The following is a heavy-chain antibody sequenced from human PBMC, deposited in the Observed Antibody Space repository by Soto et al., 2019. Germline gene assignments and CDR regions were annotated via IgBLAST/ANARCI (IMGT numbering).Heavy chain of an antibody. CDR2: IYYSGST. CDR3: ARDQESITDRILQY. V-gene: IGHV4-30-4*01. Sequence: PSETLSLTCTVSGGSISSGDYYWSWIRQPPGKGLEWIGYIYYSGSTYYNPSLKSRVTISVDTSKNQFSLKLSSVTAADTAVYYCARDQESITDRILQYWGQGTRVTVSS. J-gene: IGHJ4*02. CDR1: GGSISSGDYY. D-gene: IGHD3-10*01.